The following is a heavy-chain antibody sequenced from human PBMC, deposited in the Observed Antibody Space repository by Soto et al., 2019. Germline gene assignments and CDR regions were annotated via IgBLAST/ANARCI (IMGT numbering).Heavy chain of an antibody. D-gene: IGHD4-17*01. Sequence: QVQLVQSGAEVKKPGASVKVSCKASGYTFTSYAMHWVRQAPGQRLEWMGWINAGNGNTKYSQKFQGRVTITRDTSASTAYMELSSLRSEDTAVYYWARRVMTTVTSSLDPWGQGTLVTVSS. CDR3: ARRVMTTVTSSLDP. CDR1: GYTFTSYA. J-gene: IGHJ5*02. V-gene: IGHV1-3*01. CDR2: INAGNGNT.